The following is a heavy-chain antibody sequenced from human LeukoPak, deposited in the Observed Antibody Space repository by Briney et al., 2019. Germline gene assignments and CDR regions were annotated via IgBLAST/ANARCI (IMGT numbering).Heavy chain of an antibody. Sequence: GGSLRLSCSASGFTFSSYSMNWVRQAPGEGLEWVSSISSSSRYIYYADSVKGRFTISRDNAKNSLSLQMNSLRAEDTAVYYCARGRAYCGGDCYPHWFDPWGQGTLVTVSS. J-gene: IGHJ5*02. V-gene: IGHV3-21*01. CDR2: ISSSSRYI. CDR1: GFTFSSYS. CDR3: ARGRAYCGGDCYPHWFDP. D-gene: IGHD2-21*02.